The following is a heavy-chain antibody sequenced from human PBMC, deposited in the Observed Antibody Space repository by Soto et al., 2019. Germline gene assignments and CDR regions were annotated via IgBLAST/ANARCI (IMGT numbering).Heavy chain of an antibody. D-gene: IGHD2-15*01. CDR2: IYYSGST. Sequence: SETLSLTCTVSGGSISSGGYYWSWIRQHPGKGLEWIGYIYYSGSTYYNPSLKRRVTISIATSKNQFSLKLISVTAADTAVYYCSCVHGLPTSYYSGVDVWGQGTTVTSP. J-gene: IGHJ6*02. CDR3: SCVHGLPTSYYSGVDV. CDR1: GGSISSGGYY. V-gene: IGHV4-31*03.